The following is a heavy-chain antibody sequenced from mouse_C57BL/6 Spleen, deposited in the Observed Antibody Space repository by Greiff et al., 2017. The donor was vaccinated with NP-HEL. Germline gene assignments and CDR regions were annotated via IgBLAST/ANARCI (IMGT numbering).Heavy chain of an antibody. Sequence: QVQLKQSGPGLVQPSQSLSITCTVSGFSLTSYGVHWVRQSPGKGLEWLGVIWSGGSTDYNAAFISRLSISKDNSKSQVFFKMNSLQADDTAIYYCASSLYYGSSYDWYFDVWGTGTTVTVSS. V-gene: IGHV2-2*01. CDR1: GFSLTSYG. D-gene: IGHD1-1*01. CDR3: ASSLYYGSSYDWYFDV. CDR2: IWSGGST. J-gene: IGHJ1*03.